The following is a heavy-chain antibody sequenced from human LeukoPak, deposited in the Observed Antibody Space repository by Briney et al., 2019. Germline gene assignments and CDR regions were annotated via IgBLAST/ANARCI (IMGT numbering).Heavy chain of an antibody. CDR1: GFTFTTYS. J-gene: IGHJ4*02. CDR3: ARVRVAVAGFSDY. Sequence: GGSLRLSCAASGFTFTTYSMNWVRQAPGKGLEWVSSISSSSSYIDYADSVKGRFTISRDNAKNSLYLQMNSLRAEDTAVYYCARVRVAVAGFSDYWGQGTLVTVSS. V-gene: IGHV3-21*01. D-gene: IGHD6-19*01. CDR2: ISSSSSYI.